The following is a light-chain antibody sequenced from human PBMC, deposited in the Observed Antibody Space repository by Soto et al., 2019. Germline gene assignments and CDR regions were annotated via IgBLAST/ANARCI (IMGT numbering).Light chain of an antibody. CDR2: DAS. Sequence: EIVLTQSPGTLSLSPGERATLSCRSSQSVSSNYLAWYQQKPGQAPRLLIYDASTRATGIPDRFSGSGSGTDFTLTISGLEPEDCSVYYCQQYGSSPSTFGQGTKVEIK. CDR3: QQYGSSPST. J-gene: IGKJ1*01. CDR1: QSVSSNY. V-gene: IGKV3-20*01.